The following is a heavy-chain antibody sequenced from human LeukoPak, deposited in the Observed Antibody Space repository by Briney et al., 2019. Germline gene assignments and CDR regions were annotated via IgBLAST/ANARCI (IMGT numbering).Heavy chain of an antibody. D-gene: IGHD3-22*01. CDR1: GGSFSGYY. CDR3: AKHEGSYYDKSGYTFDF. J-gene: IGHJ4*02. CDR2: INHSGST. Sequence: SETLSLTCAVYGGSFSGYYWSWIRQPPGKGLEWIGEINHSGSTNYNPSLKSRVTLSVDTSKNQFSLKLSSVTAADRAVYYCAKHEGSYYDKSGYTFDFWGLGTLVTVSS. V-gene: IGHV4-34*01.